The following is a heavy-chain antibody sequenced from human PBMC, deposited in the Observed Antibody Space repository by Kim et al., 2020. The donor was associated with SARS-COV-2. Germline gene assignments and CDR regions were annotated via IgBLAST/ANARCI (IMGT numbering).Heavy chain of an antibody. J-gene: IGHJ3*02. D-gene: IGHD6-13*01. Sequence: GESLKISCKGSGYSFTSYWIGWVRQMPGKGLEWMGIIYPGDSDTRYSPSFQGQVTISADKSISTAYLQWSSLKASDTATYYCARQKRRAAAGTADAFDIWGQGTMVTVSS. V-gene: IGHV5-51*01. CDR3: ARQKRRAAAGTADAFDI. CDR2: IYPGDSDT. CDR1: GYSFTSYW.